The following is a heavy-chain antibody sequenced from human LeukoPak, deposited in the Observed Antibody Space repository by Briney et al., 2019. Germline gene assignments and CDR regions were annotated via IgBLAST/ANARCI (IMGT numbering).Heavy chain of an antibody. J-gene: IGHJ4*02. CDR3: ARWGDGKRFDY. V-gene: IGHV3-33*01. CDR2: IWYDGSNK. CDR1: GFTFSSHG. D-gene: IGHD2-21*02. Sequence: PGGSLRLSCAASGFTFSSHGMNWVRQAPGKGLEWVAVIWYDGSNKYYADSVKDRFTISRDNSRNTLYLQMNSLRDEDTAMYYCARWGDGKRFDYWGQGTLVTVSS.